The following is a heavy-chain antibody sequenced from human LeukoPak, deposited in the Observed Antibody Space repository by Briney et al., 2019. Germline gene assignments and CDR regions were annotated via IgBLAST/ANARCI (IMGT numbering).Heavy chain of an antibody. CDR2: IYYSGST. V-gene: IGHV4-59*11. D-gene: IGHD6-13*01. Sequence: SETLSHTCTVSGGSIISHYWSWIRQPPGKGLEWIGYIYYSGSTNYNPSLKSRVTISVDTSKNQFSLKLSSVTAADTAVYYCARAAIAVAGTRWFDPWGQGTLVTVSS. J-gene: IGHJ5*02. CDR3: ARAAIAVAGTRWFDP. CDR1: GGSIISHY.